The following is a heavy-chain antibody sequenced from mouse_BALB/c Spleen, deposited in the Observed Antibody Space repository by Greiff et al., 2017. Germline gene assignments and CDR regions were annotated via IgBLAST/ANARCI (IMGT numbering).Heavy chain of an antibody. CDR1: GDSITSGY. V-gene: IGHV3-8*02. CDR2: ISYSGST. D-gene: IGHD2-4*01. CDR3: ARYYDYDGYFDV. Sequence: EVKLMESGPSLVKPSQTLSLTCSVTGDSITSGYWNWIRKFPGNKLEYMGYISYSGSTYYNPSLKSRISITRDTSKNQYYLQLNSVTTEDTATYYCARYYDYDGYFDVWGAGTTVTVSS. J-gene: IGHJ1*01.